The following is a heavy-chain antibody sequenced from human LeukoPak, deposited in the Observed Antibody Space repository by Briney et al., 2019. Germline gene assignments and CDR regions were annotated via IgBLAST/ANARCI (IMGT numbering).Heavy chain of an antibody. CDR2: ISSSGSTI. V-gene: IGHV3-48*03. Sequence: PGGSLRLSCAASGFTFSSYEMNWVRQAPGKGLEWVSYISSSGSTIYYADSVKGRFTISRDNAKNSLYLQMNSLRAEDTAVYYCAGDYGRTVLHYWGQGTLVTVSS. CDR1: GFTFSSYE. J-gene: IGHJ4*02. CDR3: AGDYGRTVLHY. D-gene: IGHD4-17*01.